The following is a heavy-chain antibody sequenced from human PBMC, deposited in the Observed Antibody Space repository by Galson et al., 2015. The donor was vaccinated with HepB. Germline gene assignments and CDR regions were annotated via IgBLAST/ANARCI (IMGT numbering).Heavy chain of an antibody. CDR2: IYYSGST. Sequence: SETLSLTCTVSGGSISSYYWSWIRQPPGKGLEWIGYIYYSGSTNYNPSLKSRVTISVDTSKNQFSLKLSSVTAADTAVYYCARTPIVRYDKRLDYWGQGTLVTVSS. V-gene: IGHV4-59*12. J-gene: IGHJ4*02. D-gene: IGHD3-10*01. CDR3: ARTPIVRYDKRLDY. CDR1: GGSISSYY.